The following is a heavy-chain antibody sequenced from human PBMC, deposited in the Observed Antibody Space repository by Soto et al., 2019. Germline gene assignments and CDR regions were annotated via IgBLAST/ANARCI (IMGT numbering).Heavy chain of an antibody. CDR2: INGGGGHT. V-gene: IGHV3-23*01. J-gene: IGHJ4*02. CDR1: GFTFSNFA. Sequence: EVQLLKSGGGLVQPGGSLRLSCSASGFTFSNFAMRWIRQAPGKGLEWVSGINGGGGHTDYADSVKGRFTISRDNSKNTLYLQMNSRRADDTAVYYCAKAHIVYSSTWCFFDSGGQGTPVTVSS. CDR3: AKAHIVYSSTWCFFDS. D-gene: IGHD6-19*01.